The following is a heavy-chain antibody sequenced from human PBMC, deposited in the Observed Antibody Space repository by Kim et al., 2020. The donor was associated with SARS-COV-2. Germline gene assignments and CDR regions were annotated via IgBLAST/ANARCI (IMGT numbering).Heavy chain of an antibody. Sequence: GGSLRLSCAASGFTFSSYGMHWVRQAPGKGLEWVAVISYDVSNKYYADSVKGRFTISRDNSKNTLYLQMNSLRAEDTAVYYCAKDQIAVAPGDGMDVWGQGTTVTVSS. CDR1: GFTFSSYG. D-gene: IGHD6-19*01. J-gene: IGHJ6*02. CDR2: ISYDVSNK. CDR3: AKDQIAVAPGDGMDV. V-gene: IGHV3-30*18.